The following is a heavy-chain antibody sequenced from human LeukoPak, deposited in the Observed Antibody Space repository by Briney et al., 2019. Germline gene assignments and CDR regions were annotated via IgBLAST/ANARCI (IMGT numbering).Heavy chain of an antibody. J-gene: IGHJ4*02. V-gene: IGHV3-74*01. CDR1: GFTFSSYW. Sequence: GGSLRLSCAASGFTFSSYWMHWVRQAPGKGLVWVSRINGDGSSTRYADSVEGRFTISRDNAKNTLDLQMNSLRAEDTAMYYCARSRYSSSEFDYWGQGTLVTVSS. CDR3: ARSRYSSSEFDY. CDR2: INGDGSST. D-gene: IGHD6-13*01.